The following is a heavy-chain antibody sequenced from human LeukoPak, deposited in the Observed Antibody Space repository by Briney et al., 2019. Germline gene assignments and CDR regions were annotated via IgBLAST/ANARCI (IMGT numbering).Heavy chain of an antibody. V-gene: IGHV4-59*01. CDR1: GGSISGYC. CDR3: ARVRGNYFPDY. J-gene: IGHJ4*02. CDR2: IYYSGST. D-gene: IGHD4-11*01. Sequence: SETLSLTCTVSGGSISGYCWSWIRQPPGKGLEWIGYIYYSGSTNYNPSLKSRLTISVDTSKNQFSLKLSSVTAADTAVYYCARVRGNYFPDYWGQGTLVTVSS.